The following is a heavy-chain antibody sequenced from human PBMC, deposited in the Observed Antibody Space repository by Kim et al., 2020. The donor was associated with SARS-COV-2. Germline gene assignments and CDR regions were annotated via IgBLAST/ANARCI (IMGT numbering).Heavy chain of an antibody. CDR2: INPNSGGT. D-gene: IGHD2-21*02. V-gene: IGHV1-2*02. Sequence: ASVKVSCKASGYTFTGYYMHWVRQAPGQGLEWMGWINPNSGGTNYAQKFQGRVTMTRDTSISTAYMELSRLRSDDTAVYYCARGGCGGDGYLIDAFDIWGQGTMVTVSS. CDR3: ARGGCGGDGYLIDAFDI. CDR1: GYTFTGYY. J-gene: IGHJ3*02.